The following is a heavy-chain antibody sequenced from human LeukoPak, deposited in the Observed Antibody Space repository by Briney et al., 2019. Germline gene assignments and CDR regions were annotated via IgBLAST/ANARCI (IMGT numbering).Heavy chain of an antibody. CDR3: ARDLHCSGGSCYFLGFDY. Sequence: PSETLSLTCTVSGGSISSGGYYWSWIRQHPGKGLEWIGYIYYSGSTYYNPSLKSRVTISVDTSKNQLSLKLSSVTAADTAVYYCARDLHCSGGSCYFLGFDYWGQGTLVTVSS. J-gene: IGHJ4*02. CDR2: IYYSGST. D-gene: IGHD2-15*01. CDR1: GGSISSGGYY. V-gene: IGHV4-31*03.